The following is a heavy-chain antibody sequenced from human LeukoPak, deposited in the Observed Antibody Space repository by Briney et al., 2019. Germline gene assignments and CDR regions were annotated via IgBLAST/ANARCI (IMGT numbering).Heavy chain of an antibody. CDR2: IYHSGST. D-gene: IGHD3-10*01. J-gene: IGHJ4*02. Sequence: SETLSLTCTVSGGSISSSGYYWNWLRQPPGKGLEWIGYIYHSGSTYYNPSLKSRVTISVDTSKNQFSLKLSSVTAADTAVYYCARIMVRGASLDYWGQGTLVTVSS. V-gene: IGHV4-39*01. CDR3: ARIMVRGASLDY. CDR1: GGSISSSGYY.